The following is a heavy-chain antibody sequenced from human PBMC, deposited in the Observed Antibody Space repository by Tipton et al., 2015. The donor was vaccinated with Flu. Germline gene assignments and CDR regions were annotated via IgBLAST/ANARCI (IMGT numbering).Heavy chain of an antibody. CDR2: INPSGGTT. J-gene: IGHJ4*02. CDR1: GYTFNTYY. Sequence: QLVQSEAEVKKPGASVKVSCTASGYTFNTYYMDWVRQAPGQGPEWMGRINPSGGTTSYAQKFQGRVTLTSDTSTSTVYMELGSLRSEDTAVYYCARDISRQGDYWGQGTLVSVSS. CDR3: ARDISRQGDY. V-gene: IGHV1-46*02.